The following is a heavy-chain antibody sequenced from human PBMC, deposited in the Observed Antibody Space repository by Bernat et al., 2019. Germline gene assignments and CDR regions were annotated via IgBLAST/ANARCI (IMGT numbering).Heavy chain of an antibody. D-gene: IGHD3-10*01. CDR3: ARDAKTQGYGSGSYYTDEYYFDY. Sequence: QVQLVESGGGVVQPGRSLRLSCAASGFTFSSYAMHWVRQAPGKGLEWVAVISYDGSNKYYADSVKGRFTISRDNSKNTLYLQMNSLRAEDTAVYYCARDAKTQGYGSGSYYTDEYYFDYWGQGTLVTVSS. V-gene: IGHV3-30-3*01. CDR1: GFTFSSYA. J-gene: IGHJ4*02. CDR2: ISYDGSNK.